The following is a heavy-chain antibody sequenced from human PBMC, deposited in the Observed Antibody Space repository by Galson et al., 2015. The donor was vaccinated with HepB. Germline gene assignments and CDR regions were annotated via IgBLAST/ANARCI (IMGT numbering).Heavy chain of an antibody. J-gene: IGHJ1*01. CDR3: ARGKVVAPIYFRGAEYFQH. V-gene: IGHV1-2*06. CDR2: INPDTGGT. Sequence: SVKVSCKASGYTFTGYHIHWLRQAPGQGLEWVGRINPDTGGTGYAQKFQGRVTITRDTSVSTVYMEVKRLRSDDTAVYFCARGKVVAPIYFRGAEYFQHWGQGTLLNVFS. CDR1: GYTFTGYH. D-gene: IGHD5-12*01.